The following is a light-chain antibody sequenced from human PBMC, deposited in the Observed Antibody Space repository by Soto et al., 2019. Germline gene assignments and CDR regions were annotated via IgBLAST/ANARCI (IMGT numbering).Light chain of an antibody. J-gene: IGLJ3*02. V-gene: IGLV2-23*01. CDR1: SSDVGLYNL. CDR3: CSYAGTTTSVL. Sequence: QSALTQPASVSGSPGQSITISCTGTSSDVGLYNLVSWYQQHPGKAPKLLIYEGSKRPSGVSNRFSASKSGNTASLTISGVQAEDEADYFCCSYAGTTTSVLFGGGTKLTVL. CDR2: EGS.